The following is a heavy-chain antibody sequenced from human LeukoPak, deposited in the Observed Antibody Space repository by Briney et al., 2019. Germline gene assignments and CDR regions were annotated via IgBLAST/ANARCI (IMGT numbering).Heavy chain of an antibody. V-gene: IGHV4-59*01. J-gene: IGHJ4*02. CDR3: ARGVVDNSGWYFDY. CDR2: IYYSGST. D-gene: IGHD6-19*01. CDR1: GGSISGYY. Sequence: PSETLSLTCTVSGGSISGYYWSWIRQPPRKGLEWIGYIYYSGSTNYNPSLKSRVTISVDMSKNQFSLNLSSVTAADTAVYYCARGVVDNSGWYFDYWGQGTLVTVSS.